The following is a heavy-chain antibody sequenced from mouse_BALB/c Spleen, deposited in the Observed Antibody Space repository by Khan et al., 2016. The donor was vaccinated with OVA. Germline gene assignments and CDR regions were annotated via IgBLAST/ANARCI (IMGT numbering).Heavy chain of an antibody. CDR2: ISYSGST. J-gene: IGHJ4*01. CDR1: GYSITSGYA. V-gene: IGHV3-2*02. Sequence: EVQLVESGPGLVKPSQSLSLTCTVTGYSITSGYAWNWLRQFPGNKLEWMGYISYSGSTSYNPSLRSRIFITRDPSKNQFFLQLNSVTTKETATYYCARKNYYGYAMDYWGQGTSVTVSS. CDR3: ARKNYYGYAMDY. D-gene: IGHD1-1*01.